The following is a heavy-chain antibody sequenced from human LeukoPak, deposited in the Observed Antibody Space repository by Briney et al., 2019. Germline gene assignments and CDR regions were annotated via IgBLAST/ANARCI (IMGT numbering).Heavy chain of an antibody. D-gene: IGHD3-10*01. V-gene: IGHV4-34*01. CDR3: ARRRTMVRGNFDY. CDR1: GGSFSGYY. Sequence: PSETLSLTCAVYGGSFSGYYWGWIRQPPGKGLEWIGEINHSGSTNYNPSLKSRVTISVDTSKNQFSLKLSSVTAADTAVYYCARRRTMVRGNFDYWGQGTLVTVSS. CDR2: INHSGST. J-gene: IGHJ4*02.